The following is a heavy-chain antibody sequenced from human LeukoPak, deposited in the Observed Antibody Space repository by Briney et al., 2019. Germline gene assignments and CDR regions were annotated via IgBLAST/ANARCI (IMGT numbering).Heavy chain of an antibody. CDR3: AHYGDYRFMYYFDY. D-gene: IGHD4-17*01. J-gene: IGHJ4*02. Sequence: SGPTLVNPTRTLTLTCSFSGFSLTTSGVGVGWIRQSPGKALEWLALIYWNNDNRYSPSLKTRLTITKDTSKNQVVLTMTEMDPVDTATYYCAHYGDYRFMYYFDYWGQGTLVTVSS. CDR1: GFSLTTSGVG. V-gene: IGHV2-5*01. CDR2: IYWNNDN.